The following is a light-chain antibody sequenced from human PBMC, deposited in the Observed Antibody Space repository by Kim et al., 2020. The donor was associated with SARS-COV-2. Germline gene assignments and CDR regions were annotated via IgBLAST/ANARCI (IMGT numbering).Light chain of an antibody. Sequence: EIVLTQSPGTLSLSLGEGATLSCRASQSVYSSYLAWYQQQPGQVPRLLIYGASSRATGIPDRFSGSESGTDFTLTISRLEPDDFAVYYCHQYGTSPYTFGQGTKLEI. V-gene: IGKV3-20*01. CDR1: QSVYSSY. J-gene: IGKJ2*01. CDR3: HQYGTSPYT. CDR2: GAS.